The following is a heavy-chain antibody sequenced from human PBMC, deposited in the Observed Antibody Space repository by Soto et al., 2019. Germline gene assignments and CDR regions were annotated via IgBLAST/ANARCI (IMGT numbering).Heavy chain of an antibody. V-gene: IGHV1-18*01. CDR3: ARGRYGDY. J-gene: IGHJ4*02. CDR1: GYTFTTYG. CDR2: ISAHNGNT. Sequence: QVHLVQSGAEVKKPGASVKVSCKGSGYTFTTYGITWVRQAPGQGLEWMGWISAHNGNTNYAQKLQGRVTVTRDTSTRTAYMGRRSLRSDDTAVYYCARGRYGDYWGQGALVTVSS. D-gene: IGHD1-1*01.